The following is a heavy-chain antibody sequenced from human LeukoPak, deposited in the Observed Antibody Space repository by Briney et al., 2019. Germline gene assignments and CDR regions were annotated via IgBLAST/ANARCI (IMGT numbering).Heavy chain of an antibody. J-gene: IGHJ4*02. CDR1: GGSISTNSYS. CDR3: ASRKDDYGDIDC. D-gene: IGHD4/OR15-4a*01. V-gene: IGHV4-39*07. Sequence: SETLSLTCIVSGGSISTNSYSWGWLRQPPGKGLEWIGEIYHSGNPGYNPSLKSRVTISVDESKNQFSLKLSSVTAADTAVYYCASRKDDYGDIDCWGQGTLVTVSS. CDR2: IYHSGNP.